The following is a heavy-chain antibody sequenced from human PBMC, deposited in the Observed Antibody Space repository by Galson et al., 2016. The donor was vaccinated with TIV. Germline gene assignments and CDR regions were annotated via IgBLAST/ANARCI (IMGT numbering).Heavy chain of an antibody. V-gene: IGHV3-66*02. CDR3: ARDRMIDATYYYYYYGMDV. J-gene: IGHJ6*02. D-gene: IGHD3-22*01. Sequence: SCKASGYTSNTYDINWVRQATGHGLEWVSLISDGGNTYYPDSVKGRFTISRDNSKNTLYLQMNSLRVEDTAVYYCARDRMIDATYYYYYYGMDVWGQGTAVTVSS. CDR1: GYTSNTYD. CDR2: ISDGGNT.